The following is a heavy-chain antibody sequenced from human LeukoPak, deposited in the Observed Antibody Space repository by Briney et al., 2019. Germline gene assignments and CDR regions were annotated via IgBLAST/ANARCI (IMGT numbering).Heavy chain of an antibody. D-gene: IGHD1-26*01. J-gene: IGHJ6*02. CDR1: GFTFSNFA. CDR3: AKWSVGATNYYGMDV. Sequence: PGGSLRVSCAASGFTFSNFAVNWVRQAPGKGLEWVSVIGGGDGSIYYADSVKGRFTISRDNSKNTLYLQMNSLRAEDTAVYYCAKWSVGATNYYGMDVWGQGTTVTVSS. CDR2: IGGGDGSI. V-gene: IGHV3-23*01.